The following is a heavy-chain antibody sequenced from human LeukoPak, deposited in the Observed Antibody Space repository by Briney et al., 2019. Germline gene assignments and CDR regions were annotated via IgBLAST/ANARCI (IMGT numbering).Heavy chain of an antibody. Sequence: GGPLRLSCAASGFTFSSYSMNWVRQAPGKGLEWVSYISSSSSTIYYADSLKGRITISRDNARRSLFLQMNSLRAEDTAVYYCARRASTERGHSYGLDYWGQGTLVTVSS. D-gene: IGHD5-18*01. CDR2: ISSSSSTI. CDR1: GFTFSSYS. V-gene: IGHV3-48*04. CDR3: ARRASTERGHSYGLDY. J-gene: IGHJ4*02.